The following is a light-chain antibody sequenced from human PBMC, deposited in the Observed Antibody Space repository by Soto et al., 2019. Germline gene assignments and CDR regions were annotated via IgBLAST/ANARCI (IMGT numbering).Light chain of an antibody. CDR3: QQLNSYPLT. V-gene: IGKV1-9*01. CDR2: AAS. J-gene: IGKJ4*01. Sequence: DIPLTQSPSFLPASVGDRVTITCRASQGISNYLAWYQQKPGKAPGLLMYAASTLQRGVSSRFSGSGSGTEFTLTISNLQPEDLETYYCQQLNSYPLTFGGGTKVEIK. CDR1: QGISNY.